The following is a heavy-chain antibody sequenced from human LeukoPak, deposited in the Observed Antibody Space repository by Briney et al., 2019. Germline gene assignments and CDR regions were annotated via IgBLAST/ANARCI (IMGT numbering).Heavy chain of an antibody. CDR2: ISDSGDGT. CDR1: GFTFSSYA. D-gene: IGHD3-3*01. Sequence: TGGSLRLSCAASGFTFSSYAMSWVRQAPGKGLEWVSVISDSGDGTYYADSVKGRFTISRDNSKNTLYLQMNSLRAEDTAVYYCAKKEGFWSGYYKVDFDYWGQGTLVTVSS. V-gene: IGHV3-23*01. J-gene: IGHJ4*02. CDR3: AKKEGFWSGYYKVDFDY.